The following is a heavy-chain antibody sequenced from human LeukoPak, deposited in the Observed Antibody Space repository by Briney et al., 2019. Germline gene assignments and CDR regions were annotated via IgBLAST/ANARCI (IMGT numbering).Heavy chain of an antibody. CDR1: GFTFSSYG. CDR3: AKDRQRGNYFRNYYYHMDV. V-gene: IGHV3-23*01. J-gene: IGHJ6*03. D-gene: IGHD1-26*01. CDR2: ISGSGGST. Sequence: TGGSLRLSCAASGFTFSSYGMSWVRQAPGKGLEWVSAISGSGGSTYYADSVKGRFTISRDNSKNTLYLQMNSLRAEDTAVYYCAKDRQRGNYFRNYYYHMDVWGKGTTVTVSS.